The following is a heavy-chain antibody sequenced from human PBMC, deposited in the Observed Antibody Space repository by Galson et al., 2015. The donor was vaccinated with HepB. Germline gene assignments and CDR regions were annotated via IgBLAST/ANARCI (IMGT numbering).Heavy chain of an antibody. V-gene: IGHV3-23*01. CDR3: AKDLGIGYFFYLDV. D-gene: IGHD7-27*01. CDR1: GFTFSSRA. J-gene: IGHJ6*03. Sequence: SLRLSCAASGFTFSSRAMSWVRQAPGTGLEWVSGISGSGDNTYYTDSVKGRFTISRDKSRNTLYLQMNSLRAEDTAVYYCAKDLGIGYFFYLDVWGKGTTVTVSS. CDR2: ISGSGDNT.